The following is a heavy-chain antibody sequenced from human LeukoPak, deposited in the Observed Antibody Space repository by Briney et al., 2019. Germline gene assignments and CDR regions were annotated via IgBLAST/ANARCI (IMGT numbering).Heavy chain of an antibody. CDR1: GFTFDDYA. Sequence: PGGSLRLSCAASGFTFDDYAMHWVRQAPGKGLEWVSGISWNSGSIGYADSAKGRFTISRDNAKNSLYLQMNSLRAEDTALYYCAKAGVGYCSSTSCPDYYYYGMDVWGQGTTVTVSS. D-gene: IGHD2-2*03. V-gene: IGHV3-9*01. CDR3: AKAGVGYCSSTSCPDYYYYGMDV. CDR2: ISWNSGSI. J-gene: IGHJ6*02.